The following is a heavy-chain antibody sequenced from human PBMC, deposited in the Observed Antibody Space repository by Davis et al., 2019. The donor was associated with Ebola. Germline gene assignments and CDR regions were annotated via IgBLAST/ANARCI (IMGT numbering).Heavy chain of an antibody. CDR1: GGTFSSYG. J-gene: IGHJ4*02. CDR3: ARDRYSDGSGYFFEQSH. CDR2: IIPVFGIP. D-gene: IGHD3-22*01. V-gene: IGHV1-69*13. Sequence: LVKVSCKASGGTFSSYGISWVRQAPGQGLDWMGGIIPVFGIPKYAQKFQGRVTITADESTSTAYMELSSLRSEDTAVYYCARDRYSDGSGYFFEQSHWGQGTLVTVSS.